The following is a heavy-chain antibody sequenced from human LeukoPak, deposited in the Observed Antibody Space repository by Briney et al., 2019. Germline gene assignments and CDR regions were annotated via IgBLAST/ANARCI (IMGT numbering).Heavy chain of an antibody. Sequence: SETLSLTCTVYGGSFSSGSYYWSWIRQPPGKGLEWIGYIYYSGSTNYNPSLKSRVTISVDTSKNQFSLKLSSVTAADTAVYYCARGVSMIVVVIHDWYFDLWGRGTLVTVSS. CDR1: GGSFSSGSYY. CDR3: ARGVSMIVVVIHDWYFDL. J-gene: IGHJ2*01. V-gene: IGHV4-61*01. D-gene: IGHD3-22*01. CDR2: IYYSGST.